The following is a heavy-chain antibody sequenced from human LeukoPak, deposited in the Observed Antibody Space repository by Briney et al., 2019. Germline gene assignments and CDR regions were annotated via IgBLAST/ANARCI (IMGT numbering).Heavy chain of an antibody. V-gene: IGHV3-33*06. D-gene: IGHD6-25*01. CDR3: AKGIAAGAMGYMDV. CDR1: GFTFSRNG. J-gene: IGHJ6*03. CDR2: IWYDGSNK. Sequence: PGRSLRLSCAASGFTFSRNGMHWVRQAPGKGLEWVGVIWYDGSNKYYADSVRGRFTISRDNSKSTMFPQMNSLRVEDTAVYYCAKGIAAGAMGYMDVWGKGTTVTVSS.